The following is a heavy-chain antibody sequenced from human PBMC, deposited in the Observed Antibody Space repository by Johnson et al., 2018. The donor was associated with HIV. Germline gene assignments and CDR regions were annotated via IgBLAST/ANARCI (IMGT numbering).Heavy chain of an antibody. D-gene: IGHD5-24*01. CDR3: MSRRGSPGARDAFDI. Sequence: QVQLVESGGGLVQPGGSLRLSCAASGFTFSSYAMHWVRQAPGKGLEWVAVISYDGSNKYYADSVKGRFTISRDNSKNTLYLQRNSLRAEDTAVYYCMSRRGSPGARDAFDIWGQGTMVTVSS. CDR1: GFTFSSYA. V-gene: IGHV3-30*04. CDR2: ISYDGSNK. J-gene: IGHJ3*02.